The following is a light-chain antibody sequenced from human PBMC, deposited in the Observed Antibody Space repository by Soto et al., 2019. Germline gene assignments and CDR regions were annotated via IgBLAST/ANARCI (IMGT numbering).Light chain of an antibody. J-gene: IGKJ2*01. CDR2: KAS. V-gene: IGKV1-5*03. CDR1: QAIASS. CDR3: QQYSGYSYT. Sequence: DIQMTQSPSTLSASVGDRVTVTCRARQAIASSLAWYQQKPGKAPKLLIYKASSIERGVPSRLSGSVSGTEFTLTISSLQADDFATYYCQQYSGYSYTFGQGTKLEIK.